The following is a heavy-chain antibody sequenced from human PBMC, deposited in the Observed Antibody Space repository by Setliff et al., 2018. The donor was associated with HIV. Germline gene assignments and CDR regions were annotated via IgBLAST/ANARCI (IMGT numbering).Heavy chain of an antibody. J-gene: IGHJ5*02. CDR2: IKQDGSEK. CDR3: ARVVTIFGVVDGYNWFDP. CDR1: GFTFSSYW. Sequence: PGGSLRLSCAASGFTFSSYWMSWVRQAPGKGLEWVANIKQDGSEKYYVDSVKGRFTISRDNAKNSLYLQMNSLRAEDTAVYYCARVVTIFGVVDGYNWFDPWGQGTLVTVSS. D-gene: IGHD3-3*01. V-gene: IGHV3-7*01.